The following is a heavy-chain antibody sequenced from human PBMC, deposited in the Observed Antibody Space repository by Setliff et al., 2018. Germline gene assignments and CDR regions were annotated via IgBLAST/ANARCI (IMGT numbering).Heavy chain of an antibody. Sequence: ASVKVSCKASGHTLTGYYMHWVRQAPGQGLEWLGWIGVYSGNTYSAQRFQGRVSLTTDESTNTAYLELRGLRSDDTAVYYCMRLVRFCSRTVCQRTSGDEAWGQGTLVTVSS. V-gene: IGHV1-18*04. D-gene: IGHD3-3*01. J-gene: IGHJ5*02. CDR1: GHTLTGYY. CDR3: MRLVRFCSRTVCQRTSGDEA. CDR2: IGVYSGNT.